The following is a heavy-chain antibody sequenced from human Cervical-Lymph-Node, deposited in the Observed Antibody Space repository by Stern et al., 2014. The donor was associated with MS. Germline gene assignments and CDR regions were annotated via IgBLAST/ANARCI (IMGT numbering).Heavy chain of an antibody. CDR2: INPNNGGT. CDR1: GYTFTDYY. CDR3: ARASTTANNYYDGVDV. D-gene: IGHD1-1*01. V-gene: IGHV1-2*04. J-gene: IGHJ6*02. Sequence: VQLVQSGAEVKNPGASVKVSCKASGYTFTDYYMQWMRQAPGQGLAWMGLINPNNGGTKSAQKFQGWVTMTRDTSTSTAYMELSRLRSDDTAIYYCARASTTANNYYDGVDVWGQGTTVTVTS.